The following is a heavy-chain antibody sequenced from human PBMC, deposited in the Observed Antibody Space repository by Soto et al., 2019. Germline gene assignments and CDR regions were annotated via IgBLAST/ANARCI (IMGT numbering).Heavy chain of an antibody. V-gene: IGHV3-48*02. Sequence: EVQLVESGGGLVQPGGYLRLSCAASGFTFSDYTMNWVRQAPGKGLGWVSYIISTSNTIHYADSVKGRFTISRDNDKNSLVLQMNSMSDEDTAVYYCGRGSVSSPSYGMDVWGQGTTVIVSS. CDR3: GRGSVSSPSYGMDV. J-gene: IGHJ6*02. D-gene: IGHD2-21*01. CDR2: IISTSNTI. CDR1: GFTFSDYT.